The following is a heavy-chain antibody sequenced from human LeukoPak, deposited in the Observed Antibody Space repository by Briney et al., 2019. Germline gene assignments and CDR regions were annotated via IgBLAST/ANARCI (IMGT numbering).Heavy chain of an antibody. Sequence: GGSQRLSCAASGFTFSSYAMHWVRQAPGKGLEYVSTISTNGGRTYYANSVKGRFTISRDNSKNTVYLQMGSLRAEDMAVYYCARERRGDDAFDIWGQGTMVTVSS. V-gene: IGHV3-64*01. CDR1: GFTFSSYA. D-gene: IGHD3-16*01. CDR3: ARERRGDDAFDI. CDR2: ISTNGGRT. J-gene: IGHJ3*02.